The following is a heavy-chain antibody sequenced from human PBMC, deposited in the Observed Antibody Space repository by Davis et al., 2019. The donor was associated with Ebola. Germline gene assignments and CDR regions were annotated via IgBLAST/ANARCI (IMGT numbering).Heavy chain of an antibody. V-gene: IGHV4-59*12. J-gene: IGHJ6*02. CDR2: IYYSGCT. CDR3: ATSKGDFYGMDV. Sequence: SETLSLTCTVPGGSISSYYWSWIRQPPGKGLEWIGYIYYSGCTNYNPSLESRVTMSVDRSENQFSLILTSVTAADTAVYYCATSKGDFYGMDVWGQGTTVTVSS. CDR1: GGSISSYY.